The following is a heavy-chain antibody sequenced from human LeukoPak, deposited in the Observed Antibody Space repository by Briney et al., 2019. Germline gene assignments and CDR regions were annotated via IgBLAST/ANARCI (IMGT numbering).Heavy chain of an antibody. Sequence: PGGSLRLSRAASGFTFTNYGMHWVRQAPGKGLEWVTVISYDGSNQYYAESVKGRFTISRDNSKNTLYLQMNSLRGEDTAVYYCATMYYSSTWFDYWGQGTLVTVSS. CDR3: ATMYYSSTWFDY. CDR1: GFTFTNYG. D-gene: IGHD6-13*01. CDR2: ISYDGSNQ. V-gene: IGHV3-30*03. J-gene: IGHJ4*02.